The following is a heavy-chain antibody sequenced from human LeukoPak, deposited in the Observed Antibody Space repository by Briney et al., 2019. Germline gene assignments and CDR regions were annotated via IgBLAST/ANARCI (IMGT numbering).Heavy chain of an antibody. Sequence: SQTLSLTCTVSGGSISSGSYYWTWIRQPAGKGLEWIGRIYTSGSTNYNPSLKSRVTISVDTSKNQFSLKLSSVTAADTAVYYCARAPDYFYYYYMDVWGKGTTVTISS. J-gene: IGHJ6*03. CDR1: GGSISSGSYY. CDR3: ARAPDYFYYYYMDV. CDR2: IYTSGST. V-gene: IGHV4-61*02.